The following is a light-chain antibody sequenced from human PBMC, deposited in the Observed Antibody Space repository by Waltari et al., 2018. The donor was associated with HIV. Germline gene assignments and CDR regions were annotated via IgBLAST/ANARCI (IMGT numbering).Light chain of an antibody. J-gene: IGLJ1*01. V-gene: IGLV2-14*01. CDR3: NSYVAADTRI. CDR1: SSDVGSYTS. CDR2: DVT. Sequence: QSALTQPASVSGSPGPSITITCTGTSSDVGSYTSVSWYQQHPDKAPKLIIYDVTNRPSGVSNRFSGSKSGNTASLTISGLQADDEADYFCNSYVAADTRIFGPGTKVTVL.